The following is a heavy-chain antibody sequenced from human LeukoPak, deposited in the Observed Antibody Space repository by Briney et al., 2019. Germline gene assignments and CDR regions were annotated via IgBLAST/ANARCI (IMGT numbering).Heavy chain of an antibody. CDR2: ISSSSTYI. J-gene: IGHJ4*02. D-gene: IGHD3-22*01. CDR3: ARVYDSSGYYSDY. V-gene: IGHV3-21*01. Sequence: GSLRLSCAASGFTFSSYSMNWVRQAPGKGLEWVSSISSSSTYIYYADSVKGRFTVSRDNAKNSLYLQMNSLRAEDAAVYYCARVYDSSGYYSDYWGQGTLVTVSS. CDR1: GFTFSSYS.